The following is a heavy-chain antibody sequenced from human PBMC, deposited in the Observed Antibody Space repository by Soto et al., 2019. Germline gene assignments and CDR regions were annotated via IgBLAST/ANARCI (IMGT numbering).Heavy chain of an antibody. J-gene: IGHJ3*02. V-gene: IGHV5-51*01. D-gene: IGHD2-21*02. CDR1: GYSFTSYW. Sequence: PGESLKISCKGSGYSFTSYWIGWVRQMPGKGLEWMGIIYPGYSDTRYIPSFQGQVTISADKSISTAYLQWSSLKASGTTMYYCARHCGGDCQRRLDAFDIWGRVTMITASS. CDR2: IYPGYSDT. CDR3: ARHCGGDCQRRLDAFDI.